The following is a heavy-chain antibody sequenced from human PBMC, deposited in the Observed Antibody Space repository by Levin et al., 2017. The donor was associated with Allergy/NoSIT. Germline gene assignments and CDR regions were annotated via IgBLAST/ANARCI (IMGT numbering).Heavy chain of an antibody. Sequence: GESLKISCKGSGYSFTSYWIGWVRQMPGKGLEWMGIIYPGDSDTRYSPSFQGQVTISADKSISTAYLQWSSLKASDTAMYYCARQGEYYDIVTDRNAFDIWGQGTMVTVSS. CDR2: IYPGDSDT. V-gene: IGHV5-51*01. J-gene: IGHJ3*02. D-gene: IGHD3-9*01. CDR1: GYSFTSYW. CDR3: ARQGEYYDIVTDRNAFDI.